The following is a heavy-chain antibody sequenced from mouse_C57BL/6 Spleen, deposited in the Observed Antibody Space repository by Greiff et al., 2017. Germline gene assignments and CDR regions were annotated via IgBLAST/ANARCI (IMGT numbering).Heavy chain of an antibody. Sequence: EVKLMESGPGMVKPSQSLSLTCTVTGYSITSGYDWHWIRHFPGNKLEWMGYISYSGSTNYNPSLKSRISITHDTSKNHFFLKLNSVTTEDTATYYCARGGLLFSMDYWGQGTSVTVSS. CDR1: GYSITSGYD. V-gene: IGHV3-1*01. CDR2: ISYSGST. J-gene: IGHJ4*01. CDR3: ARGGLLFSMDY. D-gene: IGHD2-1*01.